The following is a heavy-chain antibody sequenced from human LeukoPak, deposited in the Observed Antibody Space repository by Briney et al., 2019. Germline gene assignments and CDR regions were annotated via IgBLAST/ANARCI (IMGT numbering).Heavy chain of an antibody. Sequence: SSETLSLTCAVYGGSFGGYYWSWIRQPPGKGLEWIGEINHSGSTNYNPSLKSRVTISVDTSKNQFSLKLSSVTAADTAVYYCARHYCSGGSCYPYYYYYMDVWGKGTTVTISS. V-gene: IGHV4-34*01. CDR1: GGSFGGYY. D-gene: IGHD2-15*01. CDR2: INHSGST. CDR3: ARHYCSGGSCYPYYYYYMDV. J-gene: IGHJ6*03.